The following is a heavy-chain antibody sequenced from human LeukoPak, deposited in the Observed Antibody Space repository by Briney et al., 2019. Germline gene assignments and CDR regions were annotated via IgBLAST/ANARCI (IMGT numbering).Heavy chain of an antibody. V-gene: IGHV3-30*04. CDR1: GFTFSSYA. CDR2: ISYDGSNK. Sequence: GGSLRLSCAASGFTFSSYAMHWVRQAPGKGLEWEAVISYDGSNKYYADSVKGRFTISRDNSKNTLYLQMNSLRAEDTAVYYCARDVTLGELSGDTGGMDVWGKGTTVTVSS. D-gene: IGHD3-16*02. J-gene: IGHJ6*04. CDR3: ARDVTLGELSGDTGGMDV.